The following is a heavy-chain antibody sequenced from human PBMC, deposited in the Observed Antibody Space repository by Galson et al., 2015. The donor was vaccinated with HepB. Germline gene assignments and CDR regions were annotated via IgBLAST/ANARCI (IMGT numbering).Heavy chain of an antibody. CDR1: GYTFTSYG. CDR2: ISAYNGNT. Sequence: SVKVSCKASGYTFTSYGISWVRQAPGQGLEWMGWISAYNGNTNYAQKLQGRVTMTTDTSTSTAYMELRSLRSDDTAVYYCARDPKAAAIDDSYYGMDVWGQGTTVTVSS. J-gene: IGHJ6*02. D-gene: IGHD2-2*02. CDR3: ARDPKAAAIDDSYYGMDV. V-gene: IGHV1-18*01.